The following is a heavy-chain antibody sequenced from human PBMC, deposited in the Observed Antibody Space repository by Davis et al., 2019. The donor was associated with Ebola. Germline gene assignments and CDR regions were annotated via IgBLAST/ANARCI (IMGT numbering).Heavy chain of an antibody. CDR1: GFTFSRHS. CDR3: VRFFFDL. CDR2: INQDGSEP. V-gene: IGHV3-7*03. Sequence: GGSLRLSCGASGFTFSRHSMNWVRQAPGKGLEWVANINQDGSEPKYVDSVKGRFTISRDNAKNSLYLQMNNLRAEDTATYYCVRFFFDLWGQGALVTVSS. J-gene: IGHJ4*02.